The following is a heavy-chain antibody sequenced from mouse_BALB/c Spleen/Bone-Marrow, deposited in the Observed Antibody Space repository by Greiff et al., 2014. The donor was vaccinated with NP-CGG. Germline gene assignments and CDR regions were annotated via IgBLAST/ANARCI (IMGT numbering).Heavy chain of an antibody. Sequence: EVMLVESGGGLVKPGGSLKLSCAASGFTFSDFYMFWFRQTPEKRLEWVATISNGGTYTYYPDSVKGRFTISRDNAKNNLYLQRSSLKSEDTAIYYCARSGERYGAMDYWGKGTSVTATS. CDR1: GFTFSDFY. CDR3: ARSGERYGAMDY. D-gene: IGHD1-1*02. V-gene: IGHV5-4*02. J-gene: IGHJ4*01. CDR2: ISNGGTYT.